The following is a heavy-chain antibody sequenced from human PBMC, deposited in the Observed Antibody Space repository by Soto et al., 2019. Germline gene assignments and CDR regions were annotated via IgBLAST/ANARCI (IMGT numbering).Heavy chain of an antibody. V-gene: IGHV3-11*05. CDR2: ISSSGTYT. CDR1: GFTFSAYY. CDR3: ARSDILTGWNFDS. D-gene: IGHD3-9*01. J-gene: IGHJ4*02. Sequence: QEHLVESGGGLVKPGGSLRLSCAASGFTFSAYYMSWIRQAPGKGLEWISYISSSGTYTDYADSVKGRFTISRDNAENARLLQMTGLRTEDTAVYYCARSDILTGWNFDSWGPGTLVIVSS.